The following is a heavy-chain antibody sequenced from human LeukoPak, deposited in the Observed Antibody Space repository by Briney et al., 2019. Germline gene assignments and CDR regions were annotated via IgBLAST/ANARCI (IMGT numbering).Heavy chain of an antibody. CDR3: ARGIVVVVGASDHFDY. CDR2: ISPDGSDK. J-gene: IGHJ4*02. Sequence: GGSLRLSCAASGFTFSSYWMSWVRQAPGKGLERLGTISPDGSDKYYVDSVKGRFTISRDNAKTSLYLQINSLRADDTALYFCARGIVVVVGASDHFDYWGQGTLITVSS. V-gene: IGHV3-7*01. CDR1: GFTFSSYW. D-gene: IGHD2-15*01.